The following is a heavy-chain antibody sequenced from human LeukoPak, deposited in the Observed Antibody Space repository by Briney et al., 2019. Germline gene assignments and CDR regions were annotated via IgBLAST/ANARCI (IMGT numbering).Heavy chain of an antibody. V-gene: IGHV1-69*04. D-gene: IGHD6-13*01. CDR3: ARAFGGSSWPLDY. CDR1: GGTFISYA. J-gene: IGHJ4*02. Sequence: ASVKVSCKASGGTFISYAISWVRQAPGQGLEWMGRIIPILGIANYAQKFQGRVTITADKSTSTAYMELSSLRSEDTAVYYCARAFGGSSWPLDYWGQGTLVTVSS. CDR2: IIPILGIA.